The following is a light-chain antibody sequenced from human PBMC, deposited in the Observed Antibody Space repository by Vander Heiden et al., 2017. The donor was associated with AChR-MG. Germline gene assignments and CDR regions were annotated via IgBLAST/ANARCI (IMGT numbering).Light chain of an antibody. Sequence: SYELTQPPSVSVSPGQTASITCSGDKLGDKYACWYQQKPGQSPVLVIYQDSKRPSGIPERFSGSNSGNTATLTISGTQAMDEADYYCQAWDSSTGGDVFGTGTKVTGL. J-gene: IGLJ1*01. V-gene: IGLV3-1*01. CDR3: QAWDSSTGGDV. CDR2: QDS. CDR1: KLGDKY.